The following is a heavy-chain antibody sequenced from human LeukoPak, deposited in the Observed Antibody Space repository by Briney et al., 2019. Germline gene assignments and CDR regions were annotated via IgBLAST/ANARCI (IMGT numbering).Heavy chain of an antibody. Sequence: GGSLRLSCAASGFTFSSYSMNWVRQAPGKGVEWVSYIYSGGNTHYSDSVKGRVTISRDNAKNTLVLQLNTLRAEDTAVYYCAKDPTDFDSSGQTYFDYGGQGTLVTVSS. J-gene: IGHJ4*02. CDR2: IYSGGNT. V-gene: IGHV3-21*04. CDR1: GFTFSSYS. CDR3: AKDPTDFDSSGQTYFDY. D-gene: IGHD3-22*01.